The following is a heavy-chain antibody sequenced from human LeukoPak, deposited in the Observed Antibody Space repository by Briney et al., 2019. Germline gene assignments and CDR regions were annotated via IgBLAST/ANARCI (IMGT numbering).Heavy chain of an antibody. V-gene: IGHV4-34*01. CDR3: ARGDDYPAYYYYYYMDV. CDR2: INHSGST. CDR1: GGSFSGYS. D-gene: IGHD4-11*01. J-gene: IGHJ6*03. Sequence: SETLSLTCAVYGGSFSGYSWSWIRQPPGKGLEWIGEINHSGSTNYNPSLTSLVTISVDTSKNQFSLKLSSVTAADTAVYYCARGDDYPAYYYYYYMDVWGKGTTVTVSS.